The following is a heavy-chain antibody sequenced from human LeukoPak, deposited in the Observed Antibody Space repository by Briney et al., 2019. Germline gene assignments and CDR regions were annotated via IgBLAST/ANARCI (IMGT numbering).Heavy chain of an antibody. D-gene: IGHD1-20*01. CDR3: ARDPLTGTSAFDI. CDR2: IIPIFGTA. Sequence: GASVKVSCKASGGTFSSYTISWVRQAPGQGLEWMGRIIPIFGTANYAQKFQGRVTITTDESTSTAYMELSSLRSEDTAVYYCARDPLTGTSAFDIWGQGTMVTVSS. CDR1: GGTFSSYT. J-gene: IGHJ3*02. V-gene: IGHV1-69*05.